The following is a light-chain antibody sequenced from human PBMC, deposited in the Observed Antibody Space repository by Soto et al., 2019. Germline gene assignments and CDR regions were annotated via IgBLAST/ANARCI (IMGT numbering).Light chain of an antibody. CDR2: EVN. CDR3: SSYAGINNLGV. Sequence: QSALTQPPSASGSPGQSVTISCTGTSSDVGGYKYVSWYQQHPGKAPKLMIFEVNKRPSGVPDRFSGSKSGNTASLTVSGLQXXXXADYYCSSYAGINNLGVFGTGTKL. CDR1: SSDVGGYKY. V-gene: IGLV2-8*01. J-gene: IGLJ1*01.